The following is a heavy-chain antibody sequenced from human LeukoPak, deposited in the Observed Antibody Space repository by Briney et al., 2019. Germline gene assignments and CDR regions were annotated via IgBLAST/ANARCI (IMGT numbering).Heavy chain of an antibody. J-gene: IGHJ4*02. CDR2: VSGRGDST. CDR3: AKGGDYDFLTVYYDSDY. V-gene: IGHV3-23*01. D-gene: IGHD3-9*01. CDR1: GFTFSNYA. Sequence: GGSLRLSCAASGFTFSNYAMSWVRQAPGKGLEWVSAVSGRGDSTYYADSVKGRSTISRDTSKNTLYLQMNSLRAEDTAVYYCAKGGDYDFLTVYYDSDYGGQGPLFTVPS.